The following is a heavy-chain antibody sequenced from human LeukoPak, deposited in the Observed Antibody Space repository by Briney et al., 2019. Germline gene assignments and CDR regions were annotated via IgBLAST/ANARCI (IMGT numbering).Heavy chain of an antibody. CDR3: WTTYYDFWSGYFHFDY. D-gene: IGHD3-3*01. CDR1: GGSISSSSYY. CDR2: IYYSGST. Sequence: SETLSLTCTVSGGSISSSSYYWGWIRQPPGKGLEWVGSIYYSGSTYYNPSLKSRVTISVDTSKNQFSLKLSSVTAADTAVYYCWTTYYDFWSGYFHFDYWGQETLVTVSS. J-gene: IGHJ4*02. V-gene: IGHV4-39*07.